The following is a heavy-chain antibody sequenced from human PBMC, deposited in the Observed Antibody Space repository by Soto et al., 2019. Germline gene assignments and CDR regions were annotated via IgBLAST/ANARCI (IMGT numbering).Heavy chain of an antibody. CDR2: IIPILGIA. Sequence: GASVKVSCKASGGTFSSYTISWVRQAPGQGLEWMGRIIPILGIANYAQKFQGRVTITADKSTSTAYMELSSLRSEDTAVYYCARVISPGGNLLSWGQGTLVTVSS. D-gene: IGHD3-16*02. CDR1: GGTFSSYT. CDR3: ARVISPGGNLLS. J-gene: IGHJ4*02. V-gene: IGHV1-69*02.